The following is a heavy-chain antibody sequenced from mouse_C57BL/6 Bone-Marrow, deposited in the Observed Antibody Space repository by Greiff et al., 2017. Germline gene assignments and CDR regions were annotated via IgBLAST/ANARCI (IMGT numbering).Heavy chain of an antibody. CDR2: IHPNSGST. V-gene: IGHV1-64*01. D-gene: IGHD3-1*01. Sequence: VQLQQSGAELVKPGASVKLSCKASGYTFTSYWMHWVKQRPGQGLAWIGMIHPNSGSTNYNEKFKSKATLTVDQSSSTAYMQLRSLTTEDSAVYYCAGSRATSGVHDWMDYWGQGTLVTVS. CDR3: AGSRATSGVHDWMDY. J-gene: IGHJ4*01. CDR1: GYTFTSYW.